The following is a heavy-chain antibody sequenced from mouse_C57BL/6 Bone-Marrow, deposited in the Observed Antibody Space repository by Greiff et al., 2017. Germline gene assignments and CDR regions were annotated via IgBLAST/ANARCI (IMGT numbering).Heavy chain of an antibody. CDR1: GFTFSDYG. CDR2: ISSGSSTI. D-gene: IGHD2-4*01. Sequence: EVKLVESGGGLVKPGGSLKLSCAASGFTFSDYGMHWVRQAPEKGLEWVAYISSGSSTIYYADTVKGRFTISRDNAKNTLFLQMTSLRSEDTAMYYCARRYDYAYYYAMDYWGQGTSVTVSS. V-gene: IGHV5-17*01. CDR3: ARRYDYAYYYAMDY. J-gene: IGHJ4*01.